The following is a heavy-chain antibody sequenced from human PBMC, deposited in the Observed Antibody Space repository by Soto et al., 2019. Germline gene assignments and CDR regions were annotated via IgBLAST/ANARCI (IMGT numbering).Heavy chain of an antibody. CDR1: GDSVSSNSAA. D-gene: IGHD2-2*01. CDR3: ARWDIVVVYGWFDP. CDR2: TYYRSKWYN. J-gene: IGHJ5*02. Sequence: PSQTLSLTCDISGDSVSSNSAAWNWIRQSPSRGLEWLGRTYYRSKWYNDYAVSVKSRITINPDTSKNQFSLQLNSVTPEDTAVYYCARWDIVVVYGWFDPWGQGTLVTVSS. V-gene: IGHV6-1*01.